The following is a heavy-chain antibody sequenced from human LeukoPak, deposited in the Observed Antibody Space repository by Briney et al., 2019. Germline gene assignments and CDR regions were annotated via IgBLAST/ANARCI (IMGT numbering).Heavy chain of an antibody. Sequence: GGSLRLSCAASGFASSSYSMTWVRQAPGKGLQWVANIKQDGSEKFYVDSVRGRFTISRDNAKISLYLQMNSLRAEDTAVYYCARIRSGWYHAFDIWGQGTMVTVSS. D-gene: IGHD6-19*01. J-gene: IGHJ3*02. V-gene: IGHV3-7*01. CDR1: GFASSSYS. CDR2: IKQDGSEK. CDR3: ARIRSGWYHAFDI.